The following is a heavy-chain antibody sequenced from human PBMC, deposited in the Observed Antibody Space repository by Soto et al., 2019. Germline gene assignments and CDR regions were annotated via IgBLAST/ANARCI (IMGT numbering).Heavy chain of an antibody. CDR1: GFTFSSYG. D-gene: IGHD3-22*01. J-gene: IGHJ4*02. CDR2: ISYDGSNK. V-gene: IGHV3-30*18. Sequence: VGSLRLSCAASGFTFSSYGMHWVRQAPGKGLEWVAVISYDGSNKYYADSVKGRFTISRDNSKDTLYLQMNSLRAVDTAVYYCAKSPNDSSGSFDYWGQGTLVTVSS. CDR3: AKSPNDSSGSFDY.